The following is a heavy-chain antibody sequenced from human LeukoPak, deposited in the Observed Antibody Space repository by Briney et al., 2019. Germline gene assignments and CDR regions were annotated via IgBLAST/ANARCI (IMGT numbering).Heavy chain of an antibody. Sequence: PSETLSLTCTVSGGFTSAYYWSWVRQPLGKGLEWIGSVFYSRNSNYNPSLTRRVAMSVDTSKSHFSLKLTSVIAADTAVYYCARVSPLGYFDLWDQGTLVAVSS. CDR3: ARVSPLGYFDL. V-gene: IGHV4-59*13. CDR1: GGFTSAYY. CDR2: VFYSRNS. J-gene: IGHJ4*02.